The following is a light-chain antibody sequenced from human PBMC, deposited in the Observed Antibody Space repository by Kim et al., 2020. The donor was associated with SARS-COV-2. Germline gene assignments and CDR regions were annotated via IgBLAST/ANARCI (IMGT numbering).Light chain of an antibody. Sequence: GTVTPTCGSSTGPVTFNHYPYWFQQKPGQAPMTLIYDTYKKHSWTPARFSGSLLGGKSPLTLSGAQPEDEADYYCFLTYGGVRLVVFGGGTRLTVL. V-gene: IGLV7-46*01. CDR3: FLTYGGVRLVV. CDR1: TGPVTFNHY. J-gene: IGLJ2*01. CDR2: DTY.